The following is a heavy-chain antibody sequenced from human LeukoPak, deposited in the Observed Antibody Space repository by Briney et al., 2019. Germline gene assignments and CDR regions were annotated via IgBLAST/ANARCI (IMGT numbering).Heavy chain of an antibody. J-gene: IGHJ5*02. CDR2: IYYSGST. V-gene: IGHV4-39*01. CDR1: GGSISSSSYY. CDR3: ANQWAYYYGSGSYYVSWFDP. Sequence: SETLSLTCTVSGGSISSSSYYWGWIRQPPGKGLEWIGSIYYSGSTYYNPSLKSRVTISVDTSKNQFSLKLSSVTAADTAVYYCANQWAYYYGSGSYYVSWFDPWGQGTLVTVSS. D-gene: IGHD3-10*01.